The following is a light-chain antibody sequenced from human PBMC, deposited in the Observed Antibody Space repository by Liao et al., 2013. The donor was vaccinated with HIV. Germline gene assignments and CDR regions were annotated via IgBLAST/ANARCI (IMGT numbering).Light chain of an antibody. J-gene: IGLJ1*01. CDR3: QVWDRGSAHPTV. Sequence: SYELTQPPSVSVSPGQTASVTCSGDKLGNKNVCWYQQKPGQSPVLVIYEDDKRPSGIPERFSGSNSGNTATLSISRVEAGDEADYYCQVWDRGSAHPTVFGPGTKVTVL. V-gene: IGLV3-1*01. CDR1: KLGNKN. CDR2: EDD.